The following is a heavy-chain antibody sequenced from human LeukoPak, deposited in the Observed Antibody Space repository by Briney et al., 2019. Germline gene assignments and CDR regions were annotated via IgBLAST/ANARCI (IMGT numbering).Heavy chain of an antibody. Sequence: GGSLRLSCAASGFTVRSNYMSWVRQAPGKGLEWVSSISSSSSYIYYADSLKGRFTISRDNAKNSLYLQMNSLRAEDTAVYYCARSKVTSPFDYWGQGTLVTVSS. CDR1: GFTVRSNY. V-gene: IGHV3-21*01. CDR3: ARSKVTSPFDY. CDR2: ISSSSSYI. J-gene: IGHJ4*02. D-gene: IGHD4-17*01.